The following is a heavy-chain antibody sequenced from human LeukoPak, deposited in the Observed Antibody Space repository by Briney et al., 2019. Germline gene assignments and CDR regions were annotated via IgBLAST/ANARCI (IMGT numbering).Heavy chain of an antibody. CDR2: ISGDGANE. CDR1: GFTFDEHD. Sequence: GGSLRLSCATSGFTFDEHDMHWVRQVPGRGLEWVSLISGDGANEYYADSVKGRFTISRDNSRNSLFPQMNSLRTEDTALYFCAKRSGAPNNFDYWGQGVLVTVSS. J-gene: IGHJ4*02. CDR3: AKRSGAPNNFDY. V-gene: IGHV3-43*02. D-gene: IGHD1-1*01.